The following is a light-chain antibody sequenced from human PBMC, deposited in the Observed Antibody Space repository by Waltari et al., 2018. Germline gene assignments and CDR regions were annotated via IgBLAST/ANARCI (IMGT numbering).Light chain of an antibody. V-gene: IGLV4-69*01. CDR3: ETGGHGTWV. CDR2: VNSDGSH. J-gene: IGLJ3*02. Sequence: QLVLTQSPSASASLGASVKLTCTLSSGHSSNIIAWLQQRPERGPRYLMKVNSDGSHSKGDDITERFSGSSSGAERYLTISSLQSEEEADYYCETGGHGTWVFGGGTKLTVL. CDR1: SGHSSNI.